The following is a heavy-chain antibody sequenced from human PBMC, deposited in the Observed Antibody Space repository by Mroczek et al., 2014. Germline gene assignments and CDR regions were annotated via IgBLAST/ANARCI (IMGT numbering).Heavy chain of an antibody. D-gene: IGHD3-10*01. J-gene: IGHJ6*03. V-gene: IGHV4-34*01. CDR2: INHSGST. CDR3: ARGLKWFGEPPRGPYYYYYMDV. Sequence: QVQLQESGAGLLKPSETLSLTCAVYGGSFSGYYWSWIRQPPGKGLEWIGEINHSGSTNYNPSLKSRVTISVDTSKNQFSLKLSSVTAADTAVYYCARGLKWFGEPPRGPYYYYYMDVWGKGTTVTVSS. CDR1: GGSFSGYY.